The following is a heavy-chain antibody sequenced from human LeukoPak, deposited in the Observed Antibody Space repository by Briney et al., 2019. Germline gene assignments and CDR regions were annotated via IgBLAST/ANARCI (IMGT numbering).Heavy chain of an antibody. Sequence: GGSLRLSCAASGFTFSDYYMDWVRQAPGKGLEWVANIKYDGSEKYYVDSVRGRFTISRDNAKNSLYLQMNSLRAEDTAVYYCARAGDYGSGSCAFDMWGQGTMVTVSS. D-gene: IGHD3-10*01. V-gene: IGHV3-7*02. CDR3: ARAGDYGSGSCAFDM. CDR1: GFTFSDYY. CDR2: IKYDGSEK. J-gene: IGHJ3*02.